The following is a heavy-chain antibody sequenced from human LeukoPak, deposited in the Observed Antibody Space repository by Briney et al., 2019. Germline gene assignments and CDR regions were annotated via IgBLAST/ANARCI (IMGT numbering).Heavy chain of an antibody. V-gene: IGHV4-34*01. CDR3: ARHDVVPVFRRGFDF. CDR1: GGSFSGYY. J-gene: IGHJ4*02. CDR2: INHSGST. Sequence: SETLSLTCAVYGGSFSGYYWSWIRQPPGKGLEWIGEINHSGSTNYNPSLKSRVTISVDTSKNQFSLKPSSVTAADTAVYYCARHDVVPVFRRGFDFWGQGTLVTVSS. D-gene: IGHD3-16*01.